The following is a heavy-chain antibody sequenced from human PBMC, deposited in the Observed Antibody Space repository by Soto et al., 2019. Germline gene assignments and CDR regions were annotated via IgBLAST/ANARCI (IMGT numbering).Heavy chain of an antibody. CDR1: GFTFSSYA. CDR3: ASTAMAPVGGFDP. D-gene: IGHD5-18*01. J-gene: IGHJ5*02. V-gene: IGHV3-23*01. CDR2: ISGSGGST. Sequence: PGGSLRLSCAASGFTFSSYAMGWVRQAPGKGLEWVPAISGSGGSTYYADSVKGRFTISRDNSKNTLYLQMNSLRAEDTAVYYCASTAMAPVGGFDPWGQGTLVTVSS.